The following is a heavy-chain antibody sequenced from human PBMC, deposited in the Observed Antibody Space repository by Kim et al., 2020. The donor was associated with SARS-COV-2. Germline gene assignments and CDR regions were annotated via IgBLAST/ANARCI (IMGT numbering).Heavy chain of an antibody. Sequence: GGSLRLSCAASGFTFSSYAMHWVRQAPGKGLEWVAVISYDGSNKYYADFVKGRFTISRDNSKNTQYLQMNSLRAEDTAVYYCARSIAGSYYYGMDVWGKG. V-gene: IGHV3-30-3*01. D-gene: IGHD6-6*01. CDR3: ARSIAGSYYYGMDV. CDR2: ISYDGSNK. J-gene: IGHJ6*04. CDR1: GFTFSSYA.